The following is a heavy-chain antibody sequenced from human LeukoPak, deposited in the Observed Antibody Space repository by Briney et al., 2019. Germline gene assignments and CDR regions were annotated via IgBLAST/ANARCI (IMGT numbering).Heavy chain of an antibody. V-gene: IGHV3-66*01. CDR1: GFTVSRNY. D-gene: IGHD6-13*01. CDR3: ARAGPSSSWHQFDY. Sequence: GGSLRLSCAASGFTVSRNYMSWVRQAPGKGLEWVSVIYSGGKTYYADSVKGRFTISRDNSKNTLYLQMNSLRAEETAVYYCARAGPSSSWHQFDYWGQGTLVTVSS. CDR2: IYSGGKT. J-gene: IGHJ4*02.